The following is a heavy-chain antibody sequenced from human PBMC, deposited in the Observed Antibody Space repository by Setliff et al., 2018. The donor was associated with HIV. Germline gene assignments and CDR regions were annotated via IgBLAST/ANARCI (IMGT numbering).Heavy chain of an antibody. Sequence: PSETLSLTCAVSSYSISSGYYWGWIRQPPGKGLEWIGSIYHGGSAYYKPSLKSRVTISVDMSKNQFSLRLSSVTAADTAVYYCARQYGGNSPVSYWYFDLWGRGTLVTVSS. D-gene: IGHD2-21*02. CDR3: ARQYGGNSPVSYWYFDL. J-gene: IGHJ2*01. CDR1: SYSISSGYY. V-gene: IGHV4-38-2*01. CDR2: IYHGGSA.